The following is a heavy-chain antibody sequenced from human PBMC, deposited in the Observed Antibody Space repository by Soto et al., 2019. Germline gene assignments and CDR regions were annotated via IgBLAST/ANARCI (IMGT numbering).Heavy chain of an antibody. CDR2: IYYSGST. J-gene: IGHJ6*03. Sequence: QVQLQESGPGLVKPSETLSLTCTVSGGSISSYYWSWIRQPPGKGLEWIGYIYYSGSTNYNPSLKSRVTISVDTSKNQFSLKLSSVTAADTAVYYCARVEAGTQAYCTNGVCSDYYYYYMDVWGKGTTVTVSS. CDR3: ARVEAGTQAYCTNGVCSDYYYYYMDV. D-gene: IGHD2-8*01. CDR1: GGSISSYY. V-gene: IGHV4-59*01.